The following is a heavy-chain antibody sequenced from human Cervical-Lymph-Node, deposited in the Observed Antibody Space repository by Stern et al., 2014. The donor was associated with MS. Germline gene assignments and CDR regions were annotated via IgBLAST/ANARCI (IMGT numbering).Heavy chain of an antibody. Sequence: VQLVQSGPGLPKPSQTPSLTSTVSGGSASSHSWSWLRQTPGKGLEWIGYIFYSGSTNYNPPLKSRVTMSLDMSKNQFSLNLTSVTAADTAVYYCARGVNNWLDPWGQGTQVTVSS. CDR2: IFYSGST. J-gene: IGHJ5*02. CDR3: ARGVNNWLDP. V-gene: IGHV4-59*02. CDR1: GGSASSHS.